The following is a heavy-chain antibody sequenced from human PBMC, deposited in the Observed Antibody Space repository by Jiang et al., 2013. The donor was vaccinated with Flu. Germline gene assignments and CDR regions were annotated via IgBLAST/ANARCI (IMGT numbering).Heavy chain of an antibody. Sequence: LLKPSETLSLTCTVSGGSISSSSYYWGWIRQPPGKGLEWIGSIYYSGSTYYNPSLKSRVTISVDTSKNQFSLKLSSVTAADTAVYYCARRPGGGSGWSEDWFDPWGQGTLVTVSS. CDR2: IYYSGST. CDR3: ARRPGGGSGWSEDWFDP. CDR1: GGSISSSSYY. J-gene: IGHJ5*02. V-gene: IGHV4-39*01. D-gene: IGHD6-19*01.